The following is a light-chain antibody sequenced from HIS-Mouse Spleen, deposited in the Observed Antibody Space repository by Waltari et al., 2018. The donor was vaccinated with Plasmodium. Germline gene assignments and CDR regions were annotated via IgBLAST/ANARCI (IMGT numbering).Light chain of an antibody. J-gene: IGLJ3*02. CDR2: EDS. Sequence: SYELTQPPSVSVSPGQTARITCAGDALPKKCAYWYQHKSGQAPVLVIYEDSKRPSGIPERFSGSSSGTMATLTISGAQVEDEADYYCYSTDSSGNHRVFGGGTKLTVL. V-gene: IGLV3-10*01. CDR3: YSTDSSGNHRV. CDR1: ALPKKC.